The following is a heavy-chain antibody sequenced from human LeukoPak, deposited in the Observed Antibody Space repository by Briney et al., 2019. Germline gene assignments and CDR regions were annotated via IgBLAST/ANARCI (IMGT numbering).Heavy chain of an antibody. CDR1: GVSFSGYY. J-gene: IGHJ3*02. CDR2: INNSGST. CDR3: ARPYCSGGSCYSPDAFDI. Sequence: PSETLSLTCAVYGVSFSGYYWSWIRQPPGKGLEWIGEINNSGSTNYNPSLKSRVTISVDTSKNQFSLKLSSVTAADTAVYYCARPYCSGGSCYSPDAFDIWGQGTMVTVSS. V-gene: IGHV4-34*01. D-gene: IGHD2-15*01.